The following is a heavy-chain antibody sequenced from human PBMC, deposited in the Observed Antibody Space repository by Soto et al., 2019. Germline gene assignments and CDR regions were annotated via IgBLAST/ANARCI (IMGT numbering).Heavy chain of an antibody. CDR1: GFTFTNYG. D-gene: IGHD6-6*01. J-gene: IGHJ4*02. Sequence: QLQLVQSGSEVKKPGASVKVSCKTSGFTFTNYGFTWVRQAPGKGLEWMGWSSALNGFTNYAQDLQGRVTLTTDSSTNTAYMELRGLRSDDKAFYYCAATTSIAIGLRDWGPGTLVSVAS. CDR3: AATTSIAIGLRD. V-gene: IGHV1-18*01. CDR2: SSALNGFT.